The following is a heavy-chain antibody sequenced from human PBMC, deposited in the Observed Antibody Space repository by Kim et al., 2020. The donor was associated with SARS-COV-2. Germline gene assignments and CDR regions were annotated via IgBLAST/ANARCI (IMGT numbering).Heavy chain of an antibody. CDR2: IIPIFGTA. Sequence: SVKVSCKASGGTFSSYAISWVRQAPGQGLEWMGGIIPIFGTANYAQKFQGRVTITADESTSTAYMELSSLRSEDTAVYYCARGRGLGFCSSTSCYGYYFDYWGQGTLVTVSS. V-gene: IGHV1-69*13. J-gene: IGHJ4*02. CDR3: ARGRGLGFCSSTSCYGYYFDY. CDR1: GGTFSSYA. D-gene: IGHD2-2*01.